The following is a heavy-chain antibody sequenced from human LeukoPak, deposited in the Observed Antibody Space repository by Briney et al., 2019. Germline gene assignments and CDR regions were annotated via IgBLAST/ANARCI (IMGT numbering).Heavy chain of an antibody. D-gene: IGHD3-16*01. CDR3: ARVGNKQPSMINAFDI. J-gene: IGHJ3*02. CDR1: GFTFSSYS. V-gene: IGHV3-21*01. Sequence: PGGSLRLSCAASGFTFSSYSMNWVRQAPGKGLEWVSSISSSSSYIYYADSVKGRFTISRDNAKNSLYLQMNSLRAEDTAVYYCARVGNKQPSMINAFDIWGQGTMVTVSS. CDR2: ISSSSSYI.